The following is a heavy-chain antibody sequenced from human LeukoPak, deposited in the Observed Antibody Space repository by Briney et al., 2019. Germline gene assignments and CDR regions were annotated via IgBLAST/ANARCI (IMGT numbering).Heavy chain of an antibody. D-gene: IGHD2-15*01. CDR2: IRYDGSDT. V-gene: IGHV3-30*02. CDR1: GFNFNNYG. J-gene: IGHJ3*02. Sequence: GGSLRLSCAASGFNFNNYGMYWVRQAPGKGLEWVAFIRYDGSDTYYADSVRGRFTISRDNSKNMLYLQMNSLRAEDTAVYYCAKRHCSGGSCYSHTFDIWGQGTMVTVSS. CDR3: AKRHCSGGSCYSHTFDI.